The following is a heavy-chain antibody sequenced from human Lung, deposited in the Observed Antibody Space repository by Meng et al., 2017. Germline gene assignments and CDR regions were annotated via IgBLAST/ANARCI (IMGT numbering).Heavy chain of an antibody. CDR2: ITAGNGNT. Sequence: QVQLVQSGAEVKTPGASVRRSCMASGYTFTNYAIHWVRQAPGQRLEWMGWITAGNGNTKYSQKFQGRVTIIRDTSASTVYMELSSLRSEDTAVYYCARGDQPWPHRFDPWGQGTLVTVSS. V-gene: IGHV1-3*01. J-gene: IGHJ5*02. D-gene: IGHD6-19*01. CDR1: GYTFTNYA. CDR3: ARGDQPWPHRFDP.